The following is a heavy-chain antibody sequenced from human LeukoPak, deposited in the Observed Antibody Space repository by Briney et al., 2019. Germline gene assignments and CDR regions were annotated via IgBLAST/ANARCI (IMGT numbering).Heavy chain of an antibody. D-gene: IGHD3-10*02. V-gene: IGHV3-15*01. CDR2: SKSQTDGGTT. J-gene: IGHJ4*02. CDR1: GFTFTNAW. Sequence: GASLRLSCAASGFTFTNAWMSWVRQAPGKVLEWIGRSKSQTDGGTTDYAAPVKGRFTISRDDSKNTVYLQMNSLRTDDTAVYYCTTLSYVGGYWGQGTLVTVSS. CDR3: TTLSYVGGY.